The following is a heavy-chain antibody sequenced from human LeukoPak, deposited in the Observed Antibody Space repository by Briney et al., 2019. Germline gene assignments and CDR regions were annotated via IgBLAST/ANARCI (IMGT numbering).Heavy chain of an antibody. CDR1: GYTLTELS. CDR2: FDPEDGET. Sequence: ASVKVSCKVSGYTLTELSMHWVRQAPGEGLEWMGGFDPEDGETIYAQKFQGRVTMTEDTSTDTAYMELSSLRSEDTAVYYCATLPDIVATSAAFDIWGQGTMVTVSS. J-gene: IGHJ3*02. CDR3: ATLPDIVATSAAFDI. D-gene: IGHD5-12*01. V-gene: IGHV1-24*01.